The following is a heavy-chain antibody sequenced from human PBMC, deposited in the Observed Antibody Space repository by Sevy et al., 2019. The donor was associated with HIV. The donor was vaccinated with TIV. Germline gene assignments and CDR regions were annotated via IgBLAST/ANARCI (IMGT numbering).Heavy chain of an antibody. D-gene: IGHD4-17*01. V-gene: IGHV3-30-3*01. CDR1: GFAFSNYYA. Sequence: GGSLRLSCAASGFAFSNYYAMYWVRQAPGKGLKWVAPISYDGNDKYYADSVKGRFTISRDNFKNTLYLQMNSLTAEDTAVYYCARPRANYVDNYFFYAMDVWGQGTTVTVSS. J-gene: IGHJ6*02. CDR3: ARPRANYVDNYFFYAMDV. CDR2: ISYDGNDK.